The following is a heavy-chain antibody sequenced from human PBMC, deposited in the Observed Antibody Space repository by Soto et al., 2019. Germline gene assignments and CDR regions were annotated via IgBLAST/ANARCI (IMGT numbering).Heavy chain of an antibody. CDR3: AKDAYYDLSTGTGYYYYGMDV. J-gene: IGHJ6*02. CDR1: GFTVSSYA. D-gene: IGHD3-9*01. CDR2: IRDTGDTI. V-gene: IGHV3-23*01. Sequence: SLRLSCAPSGFTVSSYAITWLRQSPGKGLEWVWVIRDTGDTIYHADSVEGRFTISRDNSNSTLFLQMNRLTADDTDVYFCAKDAYYDLSTGTGYYYYGMDVWGQGTPVTVSS.